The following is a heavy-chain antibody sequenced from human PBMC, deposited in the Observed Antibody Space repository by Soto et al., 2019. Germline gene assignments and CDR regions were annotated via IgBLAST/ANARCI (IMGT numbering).Heavy chain of an antibody. CDR2: FIPILDMA. D-gene: IGHD2-21*01. Sequence: QVQVVQSGAEVKKPESSAKVSCKPSGGTFNTYTVNWVRLAPGHGLEWMGRFIPILDMANYAQKFQDRVTITADRSTFTAYMELNSLTSDDTAVYYCAITYCRDNSCPRDFDFWGPGTRVTVSS. J-gene: IGHJ4*02. V-gene: IGHV1-69*02. CDR1: GGTFNTYT. CDR3: AITYCRDNSCPRDFDF.